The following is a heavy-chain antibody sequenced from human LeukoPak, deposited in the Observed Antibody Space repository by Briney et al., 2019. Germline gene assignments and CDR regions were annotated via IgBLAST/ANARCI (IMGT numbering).Heavy chain of an antibody. D-gene: IGHD3-10*01. CDR3: ARDSSGSYNLDYFDY. V-gene: IGHV3-21*01. CDR1: GFTFSSYS. Sequence: GGSLRLSCAASGFTFSSYSMNWVRQAPGKGLEWASSISSSSSYIYYADSVKGRFTISRDNAKNSLYLQMNSLRAEDTAVYYCARDSSGSYNLDYFDYWGQGTLVTVSS. CDR2: ISSSSSYI. J-gene: IGHJ4*02.